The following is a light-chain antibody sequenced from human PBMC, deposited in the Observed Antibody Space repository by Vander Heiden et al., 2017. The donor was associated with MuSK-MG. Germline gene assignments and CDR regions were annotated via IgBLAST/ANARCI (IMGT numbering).Light chain of an antibody. V-gene: IGKV3-11*01. CDR3: QQHSNWPPLT. CDR1: QSVSSY. Sequence: EIVLTQSPATLSLSPGERATLSCRASQSVSSYLAWYQQKPGQAPRLLIYDASNRATGIPARFSGSGSGTDFTLTISSLEPEDFAVYYCQQHSNWPPLTFGGGTKVXIK. CDR2: DAS. J-gene: IGKJ4*01.